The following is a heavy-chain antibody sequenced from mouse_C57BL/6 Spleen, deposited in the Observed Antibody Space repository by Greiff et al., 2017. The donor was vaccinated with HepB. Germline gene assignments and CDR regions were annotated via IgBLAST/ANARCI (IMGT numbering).Heavy chain of an antibody. D-gene: IGHD1-1*01. CDR3: ARSFITTVVAGGYFDV. V-gene: IGHV1-55*01. J-gene: IGHJ1*03. Sequence: QVQLKQPGAELVKPGASVKMSCKASGYTFTSYWITWVKQRPGQGLEWIGDIYPGSGSTNYNEKFKSKATLTVDTSSSTAYMQLSSLTSEDSAVYYCARSFITTVVAGGYFDVWGTGTTVTVSS. CDR1: GYTFTSYW. CDR2: IYPGSGST.